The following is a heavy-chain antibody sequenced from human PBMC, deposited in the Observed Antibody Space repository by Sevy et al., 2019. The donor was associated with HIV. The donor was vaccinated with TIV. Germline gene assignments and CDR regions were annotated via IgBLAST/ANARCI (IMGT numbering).Heavy chain of an antibody. J-gene: IGHJ5*02. CDR3: ARGNSGSYGWFDP. CDR2: IYYSGGT. CDR1: GGSISNYY. Sequence: SETLSLTCTVSGGSISNYYWNWIRQPPGKGLEWIGYIYYSGGTNYNPSLRSRVTMSADTSKNQFSLKLSFVTAADTAMYYCARGNSGSYGWFDPWGQGTLDTVSS. D-gene: IGHD1-26*01. V-gene: IGHV4-59*01.